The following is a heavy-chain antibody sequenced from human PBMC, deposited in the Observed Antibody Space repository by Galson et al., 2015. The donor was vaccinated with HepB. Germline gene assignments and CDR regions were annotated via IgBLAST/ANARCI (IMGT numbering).Heavy chain of an antibody. Sequence: SVKVSCKASGYIFTSYGISWVRQAPGQGLEWMGWISAYNGYTNYAQKLQGRVTMTTDTSTRTAYMELRSLRSDDTAVYYCARGRDDTPMFVGMDVLCQGTTVTVSS. CDR3: ARGRDDTPMFVGMDV. V-gene: IGHV1-18*01. CDR2: ISAYNGYT. CDR1: GYIFTSYG. D-gene: IGHD5-18*01. J-gene: IGHJ6*02.